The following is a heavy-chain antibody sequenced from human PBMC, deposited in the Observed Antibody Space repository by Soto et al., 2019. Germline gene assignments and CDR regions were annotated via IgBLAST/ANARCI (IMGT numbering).Heavy chain of an antibody. J-gene: IGHJ4*02. Sequence: QGQLVQSGAEVKKPGASVKVSCKASGYAFVDHYIHWLRQAPGQGLEGMGWINPNGGVTKYAQKLQGRVTMTGATSISTVYVVLSGLRSDEMAVYYCARALDPCFGPGRLHGFFDFWGQGTLVTVSS. CDR1: GYAFVDHY. V-gene: IGHV1-2*02. CDR3: ARALDPCFGPGRLHGFFDF. D-gene: IGHD3-10*01. CDR2: INPNGGVT.